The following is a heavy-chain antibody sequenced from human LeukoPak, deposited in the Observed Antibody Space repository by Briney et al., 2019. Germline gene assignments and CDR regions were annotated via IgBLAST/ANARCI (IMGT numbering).Heavy chain of an antibody. CDR1: GYTFTGYY. CDR2: ISAYNDNT. V-gene: IGHV1-18*04. D-gene: IGHD3-22*01. CDR3: AKSNGYGLIDI. J-gene: IGHJ3*02. Sequence: ASVKVSCKASGYTFTGYYMHWVRQAPGQGLEWMGWISAYNDNTNYAQKLQGRVTMTTDTSTSTAYMELRSLRSDDTAVYYCAKSNGYGLIDIWGQGTMVTVSS.